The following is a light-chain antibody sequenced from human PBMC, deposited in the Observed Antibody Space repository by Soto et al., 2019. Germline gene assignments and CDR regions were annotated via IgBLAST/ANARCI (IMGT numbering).Light chain of an antibody. J-gene: IGLJ2*01. Sequence: QSALTQPASVSGSPGQSITISCTGTNSDIGSYNLVSWYQQHPGKVPRLMIYEGTKRPSGVSNRFSGSRSGNTASLTISGLQAEDEADYYCYSYGGNAFFAIFGGGTKLTVL. V-gene: IGLV2-23*01. CDR3: YSYGGNAFFAI. CDR2: EGT. CDR1: NSDIGSYNL.